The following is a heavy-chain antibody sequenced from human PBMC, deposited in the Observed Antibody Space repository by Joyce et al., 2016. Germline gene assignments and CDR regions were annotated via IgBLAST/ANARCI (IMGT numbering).Heavy chain of an antibody. CDR2: IKNDGNSK. V-gene: IGHV3-74*03. CDR1: GFIFRTYW. CDR3: AGASHISTLSSFDS. J-gene: IGHJ4*02. D-gene: IGHD2/OR15-2a*01. Sequence: EVQLVESGGGLVQPGGSLRVSCTASGFIFRTYWVQWVRQAPGKGLEWVSRIKNDGNSKVDADSVKGRFTISRDNAKSTVYLQMNDLRAEDTAVYYCAGASHISTLSSFDSWGQGTLVTVSS.